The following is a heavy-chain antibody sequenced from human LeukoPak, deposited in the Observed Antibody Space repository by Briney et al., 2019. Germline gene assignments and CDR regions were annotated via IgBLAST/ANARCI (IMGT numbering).Heavy chain of an antibody. D-gene: IGHD3-9*01. V-gene: IGHV4-59*01. CDR3: ALLYYDILTGPGDYYYYMDV. CDR1: DGSISSYY. J-gene: IGHJ6*03. Sequence: PSETLSLTCTVSDGSISSYYWSWIRQPPGKGLEWIGYIYYSGGTNYNPSLKSRVTISVDTSKNQFSLKLSSVTAADTAVYYCALLYYDILTGPGDYYYYMDVWGKGTTVTVSS. CDR2: IYYSGGT.